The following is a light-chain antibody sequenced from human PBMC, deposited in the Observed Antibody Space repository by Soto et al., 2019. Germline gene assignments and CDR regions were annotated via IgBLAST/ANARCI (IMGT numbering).Light chain of an antibody. Sequence: EIVLTQSPGTLSLSPGERATLSCRSSQSVNSNYLAWYQQKPGQAPRLLIYAASSRAAGFPDRFSGSGSETDFTLTISRLEPEDFAVYYCQQYGSSGTFGQGTKVEIK. J-gene: IGKJ1*01. V-gene: IGKV3-20*01. CDR2: AAS. CDR1: QSVNSNY. CDR3: QQYGSSGT.